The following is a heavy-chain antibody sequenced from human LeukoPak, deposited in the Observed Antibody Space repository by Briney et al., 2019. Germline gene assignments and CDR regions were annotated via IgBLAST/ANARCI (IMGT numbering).Heavy chain of an antibody. CDR1: GFTFDDYA. D-gene: IGHD5-12*01. CDR3: TTRLRNHFDY. J-gene: IGHJ4*02. CDR2: ISDGSRDT. V-gene: IGHV3-23*01. Sequence: GGSLRLSCAASGFTFDDYAMHWVRQAPGKGLEWVSTISDGSRDTHYAGSVKGRFTISRDDSQNIVYLQMDSLRAEDTALYYCTTRLRNHFDYWGQGTQVTVSS.